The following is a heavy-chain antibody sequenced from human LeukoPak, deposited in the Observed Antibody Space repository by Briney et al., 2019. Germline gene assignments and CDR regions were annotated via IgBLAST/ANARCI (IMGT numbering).Heavy chain of an antibody. Sequence: RTGGSLRLSCAASGFTFSSYAMSWVRQAPGKGLEWVSAISGSGGSTYYADSVKGRFTISRDNSKNTLYLQMNSLRAEDTAVYYCASSSVLIVPAAMGAFDIWGQGTMVTVSS. V-gene: IGHV3-23*01. CDR2: ISGSGGST. D-gene: IGHD2-2*01. CDR1: GFTFSSYA. J-gene: IGHJ3*02. CDR3: ASSSVLIVPAAMGAFDI.